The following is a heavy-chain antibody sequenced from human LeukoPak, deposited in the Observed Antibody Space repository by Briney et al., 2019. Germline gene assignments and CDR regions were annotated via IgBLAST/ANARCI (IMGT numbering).Heavy chain of an antibody. J-gene: IGHJ4*02. D-gene: IGHD1-1*01. CDR2: INHSGST. V-gene: IGHV4-34*01. CDR1: GGSFSGYY. CDR3: ARTPLERLPFDY. Sequence: KPSETLSLTRAVYGGSFSGYYWSWIRQPPGKGLEWIGEINHSGSTNYNPSLKSRVTISVDTSKNQFSLKLSSVTAADTAVYYCARTPLERLPFDYWGQGTLVTVSS.